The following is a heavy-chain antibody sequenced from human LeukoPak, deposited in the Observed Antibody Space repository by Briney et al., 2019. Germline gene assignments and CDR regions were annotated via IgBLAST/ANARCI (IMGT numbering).Heavy chain of an antibody. Sequence: SVKVSCKASGGTFSSYAISWVRQAPGQGLEWMGGIIPIFGTANYAQKFQGRVTITADESTSTAYMELNSLRSEDTAVYYCARETYGYYYYYYMDVWGKGTTVTVSS. CDR2: IIPIFGTA. V-gene: IGHV1-69*13. CDR3: ARETYGYYYYYYMDV. CDR1: GGTFSSYA. J-gene: IGHJ6*03. D-gene: IGHD2-21*01.